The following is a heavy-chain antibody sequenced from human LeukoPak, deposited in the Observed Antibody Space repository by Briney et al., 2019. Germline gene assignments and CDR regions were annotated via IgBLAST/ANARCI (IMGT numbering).Heavy chain of an antibody. CDR2: INWNGGST. CDR1: GFTFSSYG. CDR3: ARLYCSSTSCYNYYMDV. Sequence: GGSLRLSCAASGFTFSSYGMSWVRQAPGKGLEWGSGINWNGGSTGYADSVKGRFTISRDNAKNSLYLQMNSLRAEDTALYYCARLYCSSTSCYNYYMDVWGKGTTVTVSS. V-gene: IGHV3-20*04. J-gene: IGHJ6*03. D-gene: IGHD2-2*02.